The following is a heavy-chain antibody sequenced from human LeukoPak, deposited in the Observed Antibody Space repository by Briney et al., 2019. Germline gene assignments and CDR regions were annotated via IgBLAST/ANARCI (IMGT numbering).Heavy chain of an antibody. V-gene: IGHV3-30-3*01. CDR3: ARGDGSGWSGDY. Sequence: PGGSLRLSCAASGFTFSSYAMHWVRQAPGKGLEWVAVISYDGSNKYYAGSVKGRFTISRDNSKNTLYLQMNSLRAEDTAVYYCARGDGSGWSGDYWGQGTLVTVSS. J-gene: IGHJ4*02. CDR2: ISYDGSNK. D-gene: IGHD6-19*01. CDR1: GFTFSSYA.